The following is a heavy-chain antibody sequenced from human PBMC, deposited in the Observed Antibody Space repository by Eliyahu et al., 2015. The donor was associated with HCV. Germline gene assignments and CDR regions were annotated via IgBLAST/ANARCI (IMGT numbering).Heavy chain of an antibody. V-gene: IGHV3-23*01. J-gene: IGHJ3*01. CDR2: ISGRGSST. D-gene: IGHD3-10*01. CDR1: GFTFNSYA. CDR3: ARNFYGSGSYYENDAFDF. Sequence: EVQLLESGGGLVQPGGSLXLSCGASGFTFNSYAMSWVRQAPGKGLEWVSAISGRGSSTYYADSVKGRLPISRDNPKNXLXLQMNSLRAADTAVYYCARNFYGSGSYYENDAFDFWGQGTMVTISS.